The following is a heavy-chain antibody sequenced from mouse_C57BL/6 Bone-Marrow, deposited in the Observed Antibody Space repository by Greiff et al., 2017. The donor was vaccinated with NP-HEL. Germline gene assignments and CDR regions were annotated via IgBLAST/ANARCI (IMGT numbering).Heavy chain of an antibody. Sequence: EVQLQQSGPVLVKPGASVKMSCKASGYTFTDYYMNWVKQSHGKSLEWIGVINPYNGGTSYNQKFKGKATLTVDKSSSTAYMELNSLTSEDSAVYYCARGPYDGYFAYWGQGTLVTVSA. J-gene: IGHJ3*01. CDR2: INPYNGGT. CDR3: ARGPYDGYFAY. CDR1: GYTFTDYY. V-gene: IGHV1-19*01. D-gene: IGHD2-3*01.